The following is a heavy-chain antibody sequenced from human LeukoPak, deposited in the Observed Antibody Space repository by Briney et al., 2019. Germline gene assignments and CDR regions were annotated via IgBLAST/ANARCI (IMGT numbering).Heavy chain of an antibody. CDR1: GYTFSSYW. J-gene: IGHJ4*02. CDR3: AKAPVTTCRGAFCYPFDY. CDR2: IKQDGSEK. Sequence: GGSLRLSCAASGYTFSSYWMSWVRQAPGKGLEWVANIKQDGSEKYYVDSVKGRFTISRDNAKNSLYLQMNSLRAEDTAVYYCAKAPVTTCRGAFCYPFDYWGLGTLVTVSS. D-gene: IGHD2-15*01. V-gene: IGHV3-7*03.